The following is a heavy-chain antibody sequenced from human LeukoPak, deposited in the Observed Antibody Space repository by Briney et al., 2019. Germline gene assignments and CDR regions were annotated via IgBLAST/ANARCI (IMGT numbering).Heavy chain of an antibody. CDR2: FYNSGST. CDR3: ASGTQWLAFDY. Sequence: SETLSLTCTVSGGSISSYYWAWIRQPPGKGLEWIGSFYNSGSTTYSPSLQSRVTISVDMSKSQVSLRLGSVAAADTAVYYCASGTQWLAFDYWGQGNLVTVSS. D-gene: IGHD6-19*01. J-gene: IGHJ4*02. CDR1: GGSISSYY. V-gene: IGHV4-59*08.